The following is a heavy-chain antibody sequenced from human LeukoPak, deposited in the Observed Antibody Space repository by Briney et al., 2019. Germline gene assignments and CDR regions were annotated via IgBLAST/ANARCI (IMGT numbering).Heavy chain of an antibody. CDR2: INPNSGGT. CDR3: ARVVDTATVPFDY. J-gene: IGHJ4*02. V-gene: IGHV1-2*02. Sequence: ASVKVSCKASGYTFTGYYMHWVRQAPGQGLEWMGWINPNSGGTNYAQKFQGRVTMTRDTSISTAYMELSRLRSDDTAVYYCARVVDTATVPFDYWGQGTLVTVSS. CDR1: GYTFTGYY. D-gene: IGHD5-18*01.